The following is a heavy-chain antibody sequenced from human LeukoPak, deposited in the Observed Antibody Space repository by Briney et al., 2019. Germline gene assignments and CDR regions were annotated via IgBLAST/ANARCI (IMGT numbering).Heavy chain of an antibody. D-gene: IGHD3-3*01. CDR2: IYTSGNT. CDR3: ARDWSGYQYFDY. Sequence: PSETLSLPCTVSGGSITSYYWNWIRQPAGKGLEWIGHIYTSGNTNYSPSLKSRVTISVDKSKNQFSLKLSSVTAADTGVYYCARDWSGYQYFDYWGQGTLVTVSS. V-gene: IGHV4-4*07. CDR1: GGSITSYY. J-gene: IGHJ4*02.